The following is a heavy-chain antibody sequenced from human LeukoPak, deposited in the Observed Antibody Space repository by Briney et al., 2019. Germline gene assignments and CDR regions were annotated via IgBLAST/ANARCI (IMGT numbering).Heavy chain of an antibody. V-gene: IGHV3-73*01. J-gene: IGHJ4*02. D-gene: IGHD3-22*01. CDR1: GFTFSGSA. Sequence: GGSLRLSCAASGFTFSGSAMHWVRQASGKGLEWVGRIRSKANSYATAYAASVKGRFTISRDDSKNTAYLQMNSLKTEDTAVYYCTRRLEGYYDSSGYPPFDYWGQGTLVTVSS. CDR3: TRRLEGYYDSSGYPPFDY. CDR2: IRSKANSYAT.